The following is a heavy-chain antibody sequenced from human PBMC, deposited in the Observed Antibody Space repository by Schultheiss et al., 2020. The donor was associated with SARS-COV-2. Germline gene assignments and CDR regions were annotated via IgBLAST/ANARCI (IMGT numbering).Heavy chain of an antibody. CDR1: GGSISSYY. D-gene: IGHD3-3*01. Sequence: SQTLSLTCTVSGGSISSYYWSWIRQPPGKGLEWIGYIYYSGSTNYNPSLKSRVTISVDTSKNQFSLKLSSVTAADTAVYYCARAYYDFWSGCPDYWGQGTLVTVSS. CDR3: ARAYYDFWSGCPDY. J-gene: IGHJ4*02. V-gene: IGHV4-59*08. CDR2: IYYSGST.